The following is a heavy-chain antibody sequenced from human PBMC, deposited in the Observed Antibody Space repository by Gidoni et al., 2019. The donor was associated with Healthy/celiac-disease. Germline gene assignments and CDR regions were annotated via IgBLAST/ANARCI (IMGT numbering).Heavy chain of an antibody. CDR3: ARLGPVDTAMANKPFDY. Sequence: QLQLQESGPGLVKPSETLSLTCTVSGGSISSSSYYWGWIRQPPGKGLEWIGSIYYSGSTYYNPSLKSRVTISVDTSKNPFSLKLSSVTAADTAVYYCARLGPVDTAMANKPFDYWGQGTLVTVSS. D-gene: IGHD5-18*01. J-gene: IGHJ4*02. CDR2: IYYSGST. V-gene: IGHV4-39*01. CDR1: GGSISSSSYY.